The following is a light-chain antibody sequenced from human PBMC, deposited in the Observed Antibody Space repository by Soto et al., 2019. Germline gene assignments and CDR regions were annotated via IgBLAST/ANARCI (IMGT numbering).Light chain of an antibody. J-gene: IGLJ2*01. V-gene: IGLV3-21*04. CDR2: YDS. Sequence: SYELTQPPSLSVAPGKTARITCGGNNIGSKSVHWCQQKPGQAPVLVIYYDSGRPSGIPERFSGSNSGNTATLTISRVEAGDEADYYCQVWDSSSDHPVVFGGGTKLTVL. CDR1: NIGSKS. CDR3: QVWDSSSDHPVV.